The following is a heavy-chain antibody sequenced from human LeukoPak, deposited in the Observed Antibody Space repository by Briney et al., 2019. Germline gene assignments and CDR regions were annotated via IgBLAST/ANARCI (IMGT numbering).Heavy chain of an antibody. Sequence: PGGSLRLSCAASGFTFDDYAMHWVRQAPGKGLEWVSLIIGGGTNTYYADSVKGRFTISRDNSKNSLYLQMNSRRTEDTALYYCAKDGSSGSYSDYWGQGTLVTVSS. CDR3: AKDGSSGSYSDY. J-gene: IGHJ4*02. D-gene: IGHD1-26*01. CDR2: IIGGGTNT. CDR1: GFTFDDYA. V-gene: IGHV3-43*02.